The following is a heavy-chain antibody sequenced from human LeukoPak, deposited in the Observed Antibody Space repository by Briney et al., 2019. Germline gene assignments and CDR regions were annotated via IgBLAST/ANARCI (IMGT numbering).Heavy chain of an antibody. CDR3: ARGRHWYFDL. J-gene: IGHJ2*01. Sequence: SETLSLTCAVYGGSFSGYYWSWIRHPPGKGLEWIGEINHSGSTNYNPSLKSRVIISVDTSKNQFSLKLSSVTAADTAVYYCARGRHWYFDLWGRGTLVTVSS. CDR1: GGSFSGYY. V-gene: IGHV4-34*01. CDR2: INHSGST.